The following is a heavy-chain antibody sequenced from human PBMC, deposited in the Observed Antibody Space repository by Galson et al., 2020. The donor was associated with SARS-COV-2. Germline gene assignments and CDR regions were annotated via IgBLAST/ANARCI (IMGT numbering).Heavy chain of an antibody. J-gene: IGHJ4*02. Sequence: SETLSLTCTVSGVSISGYYWSWIRQPPGKGLEWIGYIYYSGSTNYNPSLKSRVTISVDTSKNQFSLKLSSVTAADTAVYYCARESYDSSGYYLAYFDYWGQGTLVTVCS. CDR2: IYYSGST. CDR3: ARESYDSSGYYLAYFDY. V-gene: IGHV4-59*01. CDR1: GVSISGYY. D-gene: IGHD3-22*01.